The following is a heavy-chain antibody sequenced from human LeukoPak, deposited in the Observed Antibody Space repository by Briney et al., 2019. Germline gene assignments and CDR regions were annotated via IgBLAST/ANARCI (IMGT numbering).Heavy chain of an antibody. D-gene: IGHD2-2*01. CDR2: IYYSGSGST. CDR1: GGFISSGDYI. Sequence: SETLSLTCTVSGGFISSGDYIWSWIRQPPGKGLGWIGYIYYSGSGSTFYNPSLKSRITISVDTSKNHFSLRLSSVTAADTAVYYCARGPYCSSTSCYPRYYFDYRGQGTLVTVSS. J-gene: IGHJ4*02. CDR3: ARGPYCSSTSCYPRYYFDY. V-gene: IGHV4-30-4*01.